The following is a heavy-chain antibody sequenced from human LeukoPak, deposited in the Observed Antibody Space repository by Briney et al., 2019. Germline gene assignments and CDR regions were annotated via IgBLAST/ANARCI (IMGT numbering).Heavy chain of an antibody. J-gene: IGHJ4*02. D-gene: IGHD2-15*01. V-gene: IGHV4-59*08. CDR3: ARLTLGRSVDY. CDR1: GGSINSYY. Sequence: PSETLSLTCTVSGGSINSYYWSWIRQPPGKGLEWIGYVFYRGSTNYNPSLKSRVTISVDTSKNQFSLKLSSVTAADTAVYYCARLTLGRSVDYWGQGTLVTVSS. CDR2: VFYRGST.